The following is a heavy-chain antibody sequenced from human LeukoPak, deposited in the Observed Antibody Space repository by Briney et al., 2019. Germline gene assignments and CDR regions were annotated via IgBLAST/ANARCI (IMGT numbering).Heavy chain of an antibody. Sequence: SRTLSLTCALSGDSLSGNSAAWDWVRQSPSRGLEWLGRTYYRSKWYNDYAVSVKSRITIIPDTSKNQFSLQLNSVTPEDTAVYYCARTMSGDPAFDYWGQGTLVTVSS. D-gene: IGHD3-10*02. CDR3: ARTMSGDPAFDY. J-gene: IGHJ4*02. V-gene: IGHV6-1*01. CDR2: TYYRSKWYN. CDR1: GDSLSGNSAA.